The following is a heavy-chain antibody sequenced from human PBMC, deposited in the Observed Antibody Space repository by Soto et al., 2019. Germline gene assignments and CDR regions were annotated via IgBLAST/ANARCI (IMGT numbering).Heavy chain of an antibody. CDR1: GGSISTYY. Sequence: QVQLQESGPGLVKPSETLSLICTVSGGSISTYYWNWIRQTPGKGLEWIGYIHHSGRTNYNPSLRSPVTISVDTSNNPFSLKLTSVTAADSAIYYCARTFYASVLTPPSDLPLWGQGALVTVSS. D-gene: IGHD2-2*01. CDR3: ARTFYASVLTPPSDLPL. V-gene: IGHV4-59*01. J-gene: IGHJ1*01. CDR2: IHHSGRT.